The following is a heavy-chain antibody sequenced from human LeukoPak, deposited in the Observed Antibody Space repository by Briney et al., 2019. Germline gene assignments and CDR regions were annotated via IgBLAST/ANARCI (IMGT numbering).Heavy chain of an antibody. Sequence: ASVKVSCKASGYTFTGYYMHWVRQAPGQGLEWMGWINPNSGGTNYAQKFQGRVTMTRDTSISTAYIELSRLRSDDTAVYYCATIAYCGGDCYKGNFDYWGQGTLVTVSS. CDR2: INPNSGGT. CDR1: GYTFTGYY. J-gene: IGHJ4*02. D-gene: IGHD2-21*02. CDR3: ATIAYCGGDCYKGNFDY. V-gene: IGHV1-2*02.